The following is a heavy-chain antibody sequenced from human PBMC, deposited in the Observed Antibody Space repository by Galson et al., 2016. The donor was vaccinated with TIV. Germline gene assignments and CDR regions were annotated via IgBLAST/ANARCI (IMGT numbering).Heavy chain of an antibody. Sequence: SVKVSCKVSGYTLSEIAMHWVRQAPGKGLEWMGGFDPEAGRTIYAQKFHGGVTVTEGTATDTAYMEVNNLRSDDTAVYYCATVAWFPGLSLDSWGQGTLVTVSS. J-gene: IGHJ4*02. V-gene: IGHV1-24*01. CDR1: GYTLSEIA. D-gene: IGHD3-22*01. CDR3: ATVAWFPGLSLDS. CDR2: FDPEAGRT.